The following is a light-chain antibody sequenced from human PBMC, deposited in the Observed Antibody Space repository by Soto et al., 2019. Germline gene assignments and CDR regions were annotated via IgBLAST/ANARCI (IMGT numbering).Light chain of an antibody. V-gene: IGKV1-33*01. Sequence: DIQMTQSPSSLSTSVGDRVTITCQASQDINNNLNWYQQKPGKAPKLLIYDASTLKTGVPSRFSGSGFGTDFTLTISSLQPEDIATYYCQQFDNLPMYTFGQGTKLEIK. CDR3: QQFDNLPMYT. J-gene: IGKJ2*01. CDR2: DAS. CDR1: QDINNN.